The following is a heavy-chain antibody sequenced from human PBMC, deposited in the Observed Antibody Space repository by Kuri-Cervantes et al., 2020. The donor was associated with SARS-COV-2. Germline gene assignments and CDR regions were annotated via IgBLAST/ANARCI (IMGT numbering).Heavy chain of an antibody. CDR3: ARGPTYGDYVGYYYYGMDV. CDR1: GFTFSSYA. Sequence: GGSLRLSCAASGFTFSSYAMSWVRQAPGKGLEWVSAISGSGGSTYYADSVKGRFTISRDNAKNSLYLQMNSLRAEDTAVYYCARGPTYGDYVGYYYYGMDVWGQGTTVTVSS. J-gene: IGHJ6*02. V-gene: IGHV3-23*01. CDR2: ISGSGGST. D-gene: IGHD4-17*01.